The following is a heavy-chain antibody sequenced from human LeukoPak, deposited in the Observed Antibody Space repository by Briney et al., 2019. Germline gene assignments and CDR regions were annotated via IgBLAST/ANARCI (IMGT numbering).Heavy chain of an antibody. CDR3: ARVLGNYYGSGSYPYYFDY. CDR2: IKQDGSEK. D-gene: IGHD3-10*01. Sequence: PGGSLRLSCAASGFTFSSYWMSWVRQAPGKGLEWVANIKQDGSEKYYVDSVKGRFTIFRDNAKNSLYLQMNSLRAEDTAVYYCARVLGNYYGSGSYPYYFDYWGQGTLVTVSS. J-gene: IGHJ4*02. CDR1: GFTFSSYW. V-gene: IGHV3-7*01.